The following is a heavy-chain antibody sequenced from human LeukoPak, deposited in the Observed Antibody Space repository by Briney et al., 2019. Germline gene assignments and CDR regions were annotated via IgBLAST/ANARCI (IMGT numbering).Heavy chain of an antibody. D-gene: IGHD4-11*01. CDR2: ISYDGSDQ. J-gene: IGHJ3*01. CDR1: GFNYDTYA. V-gene: IGHV3-30*04. Sequence: GGSLRLSCAASGFNYDTYAIVWVRQAPAKGLEWVATISYDGSDQYYADSVKGRFIISRDTSKNTIYLQMDNLRVEDTALYYCARPLGEYSLRFAFDVWGRGTVVTVSS. CDR3: ARPLGEYSLRFAFDV.